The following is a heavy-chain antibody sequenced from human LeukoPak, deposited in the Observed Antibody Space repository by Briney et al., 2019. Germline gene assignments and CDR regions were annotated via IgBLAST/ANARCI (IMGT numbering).Heavy chain of an antibody. J-gene: IGHJ4*02. Sequence: GGSLRLSCAASGFTFSSFTMNWVRQAPGKGLEGVSSITTSTSYIYYEDSVKGRFTISRDNAENSLYLQMNSLRAEDTAVYYCARDYSYGSGYLYWGQGTLVTVSS. V-gene: IGHV3-21*01. CDR2: ITTSTSYI. CDR1: GFTFSSFT. CDR3: ARDYSYGSGYLY. D-gene: IGHD3-3*01.